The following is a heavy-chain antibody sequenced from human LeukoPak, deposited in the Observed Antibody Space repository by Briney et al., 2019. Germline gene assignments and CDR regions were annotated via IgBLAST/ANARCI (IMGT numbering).Heavy chain of an antibody. CDR2: FYYSGIT. Sequence: SETLSLTCTVSGASISSSSYHWGWIRQPPGKGLEWIGSFYYSGITQYNPSLESRVTISVDTSKNQFSLRLGSVTAADTGVYYCAGQGVGTTLDYWGQGTLVTVSS. D-gene: IGHD1-7*01. V-gene: IGHV4-39*01. CDR1: GASISSSSYH. J-gene: IGHJ4*02. CDR3: AGQGVGTTLDY.